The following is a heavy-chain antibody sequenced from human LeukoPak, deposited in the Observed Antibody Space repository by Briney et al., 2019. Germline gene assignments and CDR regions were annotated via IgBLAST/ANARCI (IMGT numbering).Heavy chain of an antibody. CDR2: IYYSGRT. J-gene: IGHJ6*04. CDR1: GGSISSGDYY. D-gene: IGHD3-10*01. CDR3: ARDTRRGRGIAGYYYGMDV. Sequence: SQTLSLTCTVSGGSISSGDYYGGSVRQPPGTGLEWLGYIYYSGRTYYNPSLQSRVTISENTSKNQFSLKLSSVTAADTAVYCCARDTRRGRGIAGYYYGMDVWGKGTTVTVSS. V-gene: IGHV4-30-4*01.